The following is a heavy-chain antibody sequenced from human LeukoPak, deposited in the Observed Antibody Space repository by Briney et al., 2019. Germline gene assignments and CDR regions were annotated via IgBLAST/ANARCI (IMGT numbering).Heavy chain of an antibody. Sequence: EASVKVSCKASGYTFTSYTMNWVRQAPGQGLEWMGWINTNTGNPTYAQGFTGRFVFSLDTSVSTAYLQISSLKAEDTAVYYCARDSDVYYDILTGSPSYYYYGMDVWGQGTPVTVSS. D-gene: IGHD3-9*01. CDR3: ARDSDVYYDILTGSPSYYYYGMDV. CDR2: INTNTGNP. J-gene: IGHJ6*02. CDR1: GYTFTSYT. V-gene: IGHV7-4-1*02.